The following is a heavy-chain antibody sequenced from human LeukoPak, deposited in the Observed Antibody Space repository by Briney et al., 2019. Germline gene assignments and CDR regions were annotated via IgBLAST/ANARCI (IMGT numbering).Heavy chain of an antibody. D-gene: IGHD4-17*01. CDR3: AIPYGDSHYYYYYGMDV. CDR1: GGTFSSYA. J-gene: IGHJ6*02. Sequence: ASVKVSCKASGGTFSSYAISWVRQAPGQGLEWMGWISAYNGNTNYAQKLQGRVTVTTDTSTSTAYMELRSLRSDDTAVYYCAIPYGDSHYYYYYGMDVWGQGTTVTVSS. CDR2: ISAYNGNT. V-gene: IGHV1-18*01.